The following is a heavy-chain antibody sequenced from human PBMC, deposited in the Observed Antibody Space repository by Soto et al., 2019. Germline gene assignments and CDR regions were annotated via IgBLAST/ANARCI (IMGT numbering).Heavy chain of an antibody. CDR1: GFTFSNAW. J-gene: IGHJ4*02. V-gene: IGHV3-15*01. Sequence: GGSLRLSCAASGFTFSNAWMSWVRQAPGKGLEWVGRIKSKTDGGTTDYAAPVKGRFTISRDDSKNTLYLQMNSLKTEDTAVYYCTTELERVVVVASRFVSDYWGQGTLVTVSS. D-gene: IGHD2-15*01. CDR3: TTELERVVVVASRFVSDY. CDR2: IKSKTDGGTT.